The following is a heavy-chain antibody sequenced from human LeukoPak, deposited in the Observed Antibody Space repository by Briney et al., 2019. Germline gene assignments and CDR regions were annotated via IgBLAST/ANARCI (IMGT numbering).Heavy chain of an antibody. CDR1: GFTVSSNY. Sequence: GGSLRLSCAASGFTVSSNYMSWVRQAPGKGLEWVSVIYSGGSTYYADSVKGRFTISRDNSKNTLYLQMNSLRAEDTAVYYCARDSITMVRGEWYYGMDVWGQGTTVTVSS. CDR2: IYSGGST. V-gene: IGHV3-66*01. D-gene: IGHD3-10*01. CDR3: ARDSITMVRGEWYYGMDV. J-gene: IGHJ6*02.